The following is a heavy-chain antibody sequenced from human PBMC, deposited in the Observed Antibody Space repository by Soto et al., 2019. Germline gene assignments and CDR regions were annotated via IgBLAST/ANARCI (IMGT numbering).Heavy chain of an antibody. CDR1: GFDFGDYY. V-gene: IGHV3-11*01. D-gene: IGHD6-13*01. CDR3: VRPYYSSSWFPFAH. CDR2: IDSGDGTT. Sequence: PGGSLRLSCTGSGFDFGDYYMSWIRQAPGKGLEWVSYIDSGDGTTYYTDSVKGRFTISRDNAKKTVYLQMSSLRVEDTALYYCVRPYYSSSWFPFAHWGQGTPVTVSS. J-gene: IGHJ4*02.